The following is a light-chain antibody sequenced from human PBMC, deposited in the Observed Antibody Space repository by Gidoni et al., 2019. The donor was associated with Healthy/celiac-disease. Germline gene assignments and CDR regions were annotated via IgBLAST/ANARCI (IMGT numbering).Light chain of an antibody. CDR1: QYISIS. Sequence: DIHMTQPPSPLSASVGDRVTITCQASQYISISLDWYQQKPGKAPKLLIYDAPSLETGVPSRFSGSGSGTDFTFTISSLQPEDIATYYCQQYDNHPLTFGGXTKVEIK. CDR3: QQYDNHPLT. V-gene: IGKV1-33*01. CDR2: DAP. J-gene: IGKJ4*01.